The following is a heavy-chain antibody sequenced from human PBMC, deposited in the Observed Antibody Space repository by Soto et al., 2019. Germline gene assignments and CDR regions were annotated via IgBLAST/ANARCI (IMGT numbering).Heavy chain of an antibody. CDR2: IKSKTDGGTT. CDR1: GFTFSNAW. D-gene: IGHD2-15*01. CDR3: TSPRPDAEDEYYYYGMDV. J-gene: IGHJ6*02. V-gene: IGHV3-15*07. Sequence: GGSLRLSCAASGFTFSNAWMNWVRQAPGKGLEWVGRIKSKTDGGTTDYAAPVKGRFTISRDDSKNTLYLQMNSLKTEDKAVYYCTSPRPDAEDEYYYYGMDVWGQGTTVTVSS.